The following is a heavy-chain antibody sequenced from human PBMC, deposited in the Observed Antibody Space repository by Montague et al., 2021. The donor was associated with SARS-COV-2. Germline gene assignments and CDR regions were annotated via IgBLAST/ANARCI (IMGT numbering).Heavy chain of an antibody. Sequence: SETLSLTCAVSGGSITGFSWSWVRQPAGKGLEWIGRVTTSGTTXXXPSXRSRVTMSADTSKNQFSLNLNSVTAADTAIYYCARTPTRPLSLDSWGQGTLVTVSS. CDR2: VTTSGTT. D-gene: IGHD6-6*01. CDR1: GGSITGFS. J-gene: IGHJ4*02. CDR3: ARTPTRPLSLDS. V-gene: IGHV4-4*07.